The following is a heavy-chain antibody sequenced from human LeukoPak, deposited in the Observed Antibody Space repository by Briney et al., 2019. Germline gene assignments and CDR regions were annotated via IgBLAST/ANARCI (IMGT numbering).Heavy chain of an antibody. Sequence: PSETLSLTCTVSGGSISSYYWSWIRQPPGKGLEWIGYIYYSGSTNYNPSLKSRVTISVDTSKNQFSLKLSSVTAADTAVYYCARVVTPFDAFDIWGQGTMVTVSS. D-gene: IGHD4-23*01. J-gene: IGHJ3*02. CDR1: GGSISSYY. CDR3: ARVVTPFDAFDI. V-gene: IGHV4-59*01. CDR2: IYYSGST.